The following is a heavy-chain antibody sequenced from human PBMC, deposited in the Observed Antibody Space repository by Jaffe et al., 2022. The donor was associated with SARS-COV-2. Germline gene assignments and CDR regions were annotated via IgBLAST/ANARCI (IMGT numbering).Heavy chain of an antibody. CDR1: GITFRTYS. Sequence: EVQLVESGGGLVHPGGSLRLSCAASGITFRTYSMDWVRQAPGKGLEWVANINPDGSEKRYVDSVKGRFTISRDDAENSVYLQMSSLRVEDTAVYYCAREELSGHIWPWGQGTLVTVSS. CDR2: INPDGSEK. V-gene: IGHV3-7*01. D-gene: IGHD3-3*02. J-gene: IGHJ5*02. CDR3: AREELSGHIWP.